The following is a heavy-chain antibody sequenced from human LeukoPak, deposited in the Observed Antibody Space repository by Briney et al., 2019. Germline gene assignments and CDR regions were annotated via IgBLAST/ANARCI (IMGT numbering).Heavy chain of an antibody. V-gene: IGHV3-30-3*01. Sequence: PGGSLRLSCAASGFTFDTYAMRWVRQAPGKGLEWVAVISYDGVIKYYTDSVKGRFTVSRDNSRNTLYLHINSLKVEDTAVYYCARDSQFLRYFDPDFDYWGQGTLVTVSS. CDR2: ISYDGVIK. CDR1: GFTFDTYA. D-gene: IGHD3-9*01. J-gene: IGHJ4*02. CDR3: ARDSQFLRYFDPDFDY.